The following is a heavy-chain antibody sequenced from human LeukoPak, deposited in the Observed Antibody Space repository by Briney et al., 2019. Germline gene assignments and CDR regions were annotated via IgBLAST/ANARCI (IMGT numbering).Heavy chain of an antibody. CDR3: ARGGKLEPTAMPT. D-gene: IGHD2-2*01. Sequence: GGSLRLSCAASGFTFSSYEMNWVRQAPGKGLERVSYISSSGSTIYYADSVKGRFTISRDNAKNMLYLQINSLRVEDTAIYYCARGGKLEPTAMPTWGQGSLVVVSS. CDR1: GFTFSSYE. J-gene: IGHJ5*02. V-gene: IGHV3-48*03. CDR2: ISSSGSTI.